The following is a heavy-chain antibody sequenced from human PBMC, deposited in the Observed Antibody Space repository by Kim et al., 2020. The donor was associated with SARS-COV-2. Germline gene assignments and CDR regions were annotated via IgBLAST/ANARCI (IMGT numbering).Heavy chain of an antibody. J-gene: IGHJ4*02. CDR3: VGPPRTGHSAPWGY. CDR1: GFTFSNCG. CDR2: ISRDGDNT. Sequence: GGSLRLSCAASGFTFSNCGMNWVRQAPGKGLEWLSGISRDGDNTDYADSVKGRFTISRDNSRNILFLQMNNLSIEDTAVYYCVGPPRTGHSAPWGYWGQG. V-gene: IGHV3-23*01. D-gene: IGHD5-12*01.